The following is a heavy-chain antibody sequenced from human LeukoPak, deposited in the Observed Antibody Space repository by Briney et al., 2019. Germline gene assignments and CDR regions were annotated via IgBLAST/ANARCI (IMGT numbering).Heavy chain of an antibody. CDR3: ARTGCSGGSGYGGLIRRNAFDN. Sequence: PGGSLRLSCAASGFTFSSYAMQWVRQAPGKGGVGGAVISYDGSNKYYADSVKGRFTISRDNSKNTLYIQMNSLRADDTAVYYCARTGCSGGSGYGGLIRRNAFDNWGQGTMVTVSS. J-gene: IGHJ3*02. CDR2: ISYDGSNK. D-gene: IGHD2-15*01. V-gene: IGHV3-30*04. CDR1: GFTFSSYA.